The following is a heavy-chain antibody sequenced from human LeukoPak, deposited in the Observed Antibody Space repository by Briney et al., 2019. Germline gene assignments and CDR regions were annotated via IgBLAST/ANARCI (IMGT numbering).Heavy chain of an antibody. CDR1: GGTFSSYA. D-gene: IGHD2-2*01. CDR2: IIPIFGTA. V-gene: IGHV1-69*01. Sequence: SVKVSCKASGGTFSSYAISWVRQAPGQGLEWMGGIIPIFGTANYAQKFQGRVTITADESTSTAYMELSSLRSEDTAVYYCAREGDVVVPADTNWFDPWGQGTLVTASS. J-gene: IGHJ5*02. CDR3: AREGDVVVPADTNWFDP.